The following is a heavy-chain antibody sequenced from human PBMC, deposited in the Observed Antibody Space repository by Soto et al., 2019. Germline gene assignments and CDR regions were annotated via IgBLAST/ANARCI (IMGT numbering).Heavy chain of an antibody. V-gene: IGHV4-4*07. Sequence: KTSETLSLTCTVSDDFISSYYWNWIRQPAGKGLEWIGRVSTSGPTNYNPSLESRVTMSVDTSKKQFSLKLTSVTAADTAVYFCARADYEILTGSYAMDVWGQGTTVTVSS. CDR2: VSTSGPT. J-gene: IGHJ6*02. CDR1: DDFISSYY. D-gene: IGHD3-9*01. CDR3: ARADYEILTGSYAMDV.